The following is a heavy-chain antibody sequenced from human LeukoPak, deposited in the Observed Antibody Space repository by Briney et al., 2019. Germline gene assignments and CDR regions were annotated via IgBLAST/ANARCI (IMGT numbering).Heavy chain of an antibody. CDR2: IGAGGVAT. CDR1: GFTFTTYA. J-gene: IGHJ6*02. CDR3: GRPTKFWLIRGDGVDV. D-gene: IGHD3-10*01. V-gene: IGHV3-23*01. Sequence: PGASLRLSCAASGFTFTTYAMTWVRQAPGEGLEWVSSIGAGGVATFYSDSVKGRFTISRDNSMNTLYLQMNSLRADDTAVYYCGRPTKFWLIRGDGVDVWGQGTTVTVSS.